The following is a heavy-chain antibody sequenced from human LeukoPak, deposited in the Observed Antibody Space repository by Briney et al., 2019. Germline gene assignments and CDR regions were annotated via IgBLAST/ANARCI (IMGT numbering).Heavy chain of an antibody. Sequence: ASVKVSCKASGYTFTGYYMHWVRQAPGQGLEWMGWINPNSGGTNYAQKFQGWVTMTRDTSISTAYMELSRLRSDDTAVYYCAKLAAAGTVHWFDPWGQGTLVTVSS. V-gene: IGHV1-2*04. J-gene: IGHJ5*02. CDR1: GYTFTGYY. CDR2: INPNSGGT. D-gene: IGHD6-13*01. CDR3: AKLAAAGTVHWFDP.